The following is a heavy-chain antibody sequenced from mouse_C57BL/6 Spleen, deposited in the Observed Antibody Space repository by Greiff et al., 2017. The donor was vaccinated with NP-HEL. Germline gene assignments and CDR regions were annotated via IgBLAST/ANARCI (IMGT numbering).Heavy chain of an antibody. CDR3: ARRRGTGVRDAMDY. CDR1: GYAFSSSW. CDR2: IYPGDGDT. Sequence: QVQLQQSGPELVKPGASVKISCKASGYAFSSSWMNWVKQRPGKGLEWIGRIYPGDGDTNYNGKFKGKATLTADKSSSSAYMQLSSLTSEDSAVYFCARRRGTGVRDAMDYWGQGTSVTVSS. J-gene: IGHJ4*01. D-gene: IGHD4-1*01. V-gene: IGHV1-82*01.